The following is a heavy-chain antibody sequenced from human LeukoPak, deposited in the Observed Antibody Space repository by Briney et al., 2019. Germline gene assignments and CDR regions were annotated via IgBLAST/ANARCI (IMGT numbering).Heavy chain of an antibody. J-gene: IGHJ6*03. CDR1: GGSISSSSYY. CDR2: TYYSGST. V-gene: IGHV4-39*07. D-gene: IGHD4-23*01. CDR3: ARDGWVDGGNRPPDYYYYMDV. Sequence: PSESLSLTCTVSGGSISSSSYYWGWIRQPPGKGLEWSGRTYYSGSTYYNPSLKSRVTISVDTSKNQFSLELSSVTAADTAVYYCARDGWVDGGNRPPDYYYYMDVWGKGTTVTVSS.